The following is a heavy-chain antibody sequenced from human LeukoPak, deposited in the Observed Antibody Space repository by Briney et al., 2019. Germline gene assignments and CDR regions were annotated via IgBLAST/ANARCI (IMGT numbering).Heavy chain of an antibody. J-gene: IGHJ4*02. Sequence: GGSLRLSCAASGFTFSSYEMNWVRQAPGKGLEWVSYISSSGSTIYYADSVKGRFTISRDNAKNSLYLQMNSLRVEDTAVYYCAREGGDPGYYFDYWGQGTLVTVSS. CDR2: ISSSGSTI. D-gene: IGHD3-16*01. CDR1: GFTFSSYE. CDR3: AREGGDPGYYFDY. V-gene: IGHV3-48*03.